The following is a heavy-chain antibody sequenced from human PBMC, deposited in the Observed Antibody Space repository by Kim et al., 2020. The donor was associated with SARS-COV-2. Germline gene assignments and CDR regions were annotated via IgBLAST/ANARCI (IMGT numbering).Heavy chain of an antibody. CDR3: ARAGGIAARYDAFDI. J-gene: IGHJ3*02. D-gene: IGHD6-6*01. Sequence: SVKVSCKASGGTFSSYTISWVRQAPGQGLEWMGRIIPILGIANYAQKFQGRVTITADKSTSTAYMELSSLRSEDTAVYYCARAGGIAARYDAFDIWGQGTMVTVSS. CDR1: GGTFSSYT. V-gene: IGHV1-69*02. CDR2: IIPILGIA.